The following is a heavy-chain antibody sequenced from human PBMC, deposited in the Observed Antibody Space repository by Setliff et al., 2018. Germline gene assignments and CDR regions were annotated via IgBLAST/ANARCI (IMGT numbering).Heavy chain of an antibody. CDR2: ISASGGGT. Sequence: PGGSLRLSCAASGFTFTTSAMCWVRQAPGKGLEWVSTISASGGGTYYADSVKGRFTISRDNSQNTLSLQLNSLRAEDTAVYYCVGDPPQSGYAFAIWGQGTMVTVSS. V-gene: IGHV3-23*01. J-gene: IGHJ3*02. D-gene: IGHD7-27*01. CDR1: GFTFTTSA. CDR3: VGDPPQSGYAFAI.